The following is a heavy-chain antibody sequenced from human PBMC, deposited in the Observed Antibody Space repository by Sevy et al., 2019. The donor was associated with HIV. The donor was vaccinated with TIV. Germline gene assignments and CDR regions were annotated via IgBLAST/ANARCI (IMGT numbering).Heavy chain of an antibody. V-gene: IGHV4-59*13. CDR3: ARDAYSSSWYYYYGMDV. J-gene: IGHJ6*02. CDR1: GGSISSYY. Sequence: SETLSLTCTVSGGSISSYYWSWIRQPPGKGLEWIGYIYYSGSTNYNPSLKSRVTISVDTSKNQFSLKLSSVTAADTAVYYCARDAYSSSWYYYYGMDVWGQGITVTVSS. CDR2: IYYSGST. D-gene: IGHD6-13*01.